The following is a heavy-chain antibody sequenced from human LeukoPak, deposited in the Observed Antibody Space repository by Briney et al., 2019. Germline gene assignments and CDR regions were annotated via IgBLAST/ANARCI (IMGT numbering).Heavy chain of an antibody. CDR3: AKGYSSSWYGWFDP. D-gene: IGHD6-13*01. CDR1: GFTFRSYT. Sequence: GGSLRLSCAASGFTFRSYTMHWVRQAPGKGLEGVAVILYDGRTTNYAESVRGRFTISRDTSENTLYLQMNNLRPEDTAIYYCAKGYSSSWYGWFDPWGQGTLVTVSS. J-gene: IGHJ5*02. V-gene: IGHV3-30*04. CDR2: ILYDGRTT.